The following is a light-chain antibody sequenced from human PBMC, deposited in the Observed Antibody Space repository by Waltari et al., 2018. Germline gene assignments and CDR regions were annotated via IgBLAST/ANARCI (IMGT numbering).Light chain of an antibody. Sequence: EIALTQSPGTLSLSPGDSATLSCRTSQSVTKALAWYQQKPGQTPRLLIYGASNWATGIPDRFSGSGSGTDFTLTISSLEPEDVAVYYCQQYLRVPGTFGQGTKVEVK. CDR1: QSVTKA. V-gene: IGKV3-20*01. CDR3: QQYLRVPGT. J-gene: IGKJ1*01. CDR2: GAS.